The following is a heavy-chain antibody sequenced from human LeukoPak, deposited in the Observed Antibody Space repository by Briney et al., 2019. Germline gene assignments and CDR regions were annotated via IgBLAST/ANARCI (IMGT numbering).Heavy chain of an antibody. D-gene: IGHD3-22*01. CDR2: ISSNTYGGTT. V-gene: IGHV3-49*03. CDR3: TRQMDYDDAFDI. CDR1: GFTFGDYA. J-gene: IGHJ3*02. Sequence: PGRSLRLSCTPSGFTFGDYAMSWFRQAPGKGLEWVGFISSNTYGGTTEYAASVKGRFTISRDDSKGIAYLQMNNLKTEDTAVYYCTRQMDYDDAFDIWGQGTMVTVSS.